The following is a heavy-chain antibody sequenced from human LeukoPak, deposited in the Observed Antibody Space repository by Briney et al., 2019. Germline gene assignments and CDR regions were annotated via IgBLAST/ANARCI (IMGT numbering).Heavy chain of an antibody. Sequence: SQTLSLTCAISGDSVSSNSAVWNWIRQSPSRCLGWLGRTYYRSKWYNDYAVFVKSRITINPDTSKNQFSMQLNSVTPEDTAVYYCARDRGSSWYGIFDYWGQGTLVTVSS. CDR3: ARDRGSSWYGIFDY. J-gene: IGHJ4*02. V-gene: IGHV6-1*01. CDR1: GDSVSSNSAV. D-gene: IGHD6-13*01. CDR2: TYYRSKWYN.